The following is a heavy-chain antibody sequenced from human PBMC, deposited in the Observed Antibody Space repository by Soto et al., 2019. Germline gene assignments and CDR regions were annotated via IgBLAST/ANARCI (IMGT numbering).Heavy chain of an antibody. CDR1: GGSISSGGYS. Sequence: SETLSLTCAVSGGSISSGGYSWSWIRQPPGKGLEWIGYIYHSGSTYYNPSLKSRVAISVDRSKNQFSLKLSSVTAADTAVYYCARGGVDYYDSSGYYFSPYYFDYWGQGTLVTVSS. CDR3: ARGGVDYYDSSGYYFSPYYFDY. J-gene: IGHJ4*02. V-gene: IGHV4-30-2*01. D-gene: IGHD3-22*01. CDR2: IYHSGST.